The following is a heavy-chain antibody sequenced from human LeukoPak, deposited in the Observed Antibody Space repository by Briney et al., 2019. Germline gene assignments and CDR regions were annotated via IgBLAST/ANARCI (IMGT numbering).Heavy chain of an antibody. CDR2: INHSGGT. D-gene: IGHD3-3*01. V-gene: IGHV4-34*01. CDR1: GGSFSGYY. CDR3: ASGRASYPITIFGVVIMNGMDV. Sequence: SETLSLTCAVYGGSFSGYYWSWIRQPPGKGLEWIGEINHSGGTNYNPSLKSRVTISVDTSKNQFSLTLRYVTAAATAVYYCASGRASYPITIFGVVIMNGMDVWGQGTTVTVSS. J-gene: IGHJ6*02.